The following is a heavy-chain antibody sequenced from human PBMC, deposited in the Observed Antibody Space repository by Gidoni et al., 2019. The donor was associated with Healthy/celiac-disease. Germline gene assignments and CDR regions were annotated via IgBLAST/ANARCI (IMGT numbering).Heavy chain of an antibody. D-gene: IGHD6-13*01. CDR2: ISSSSSYI. J-gene: IGHJ6*02. CDR1: GFTFSSYS. V-gene: IGHV3-21*01. Sequence: GFSLSLSCAASGFTFSSYSINWVRQAPGKGLECVSSISSSSSYIYYADSVKGRFTISRDNAKNSLYLQMNSLRAEDTAVYYCARDLFAQQQLGFYYYYYGMDVWGQGTTVTVSS. CDR3: ARDLFAQQQLGFYYYYYGMDV.